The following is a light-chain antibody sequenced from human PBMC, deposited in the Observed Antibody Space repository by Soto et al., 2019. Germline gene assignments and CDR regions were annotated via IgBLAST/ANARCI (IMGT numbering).Light chain of an antibody. J-gene: IGKJ2*01. Sequence: EIVLTQSPGTLSLSPGERATLSCRASQSVSSSYLAWYQQKPGQAPRLLIYGASSRATGIPDRFSGSGSGTHFTLTISRLEPEDFAGYYCQQYRSSPPYTFGQGTKLEIK. CDR1: QSVSSSY. CDR3: QQYRSSPPYT. CDR2: GAS. V-gene: IGKV3-20*01.